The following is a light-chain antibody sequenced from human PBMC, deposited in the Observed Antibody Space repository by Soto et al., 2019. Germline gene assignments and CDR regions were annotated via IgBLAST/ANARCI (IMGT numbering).Light chain of an antibody. J-gene: IGKJ2*01. CDR1: QSVSIY. CDR3: QQSYSTPT. V-gene: IGKV1-39*01. Sequence: DIQMTQSPSSLSASVGDRVTITCRTSQSVSIYVNWYQQKPGKAPILLIYASSSLQSGVPSRFSGSGSGKYFTLTISSLEPEDFATYYCQQSYSTPTFGQGTKVEIK. CDR2: ASS.